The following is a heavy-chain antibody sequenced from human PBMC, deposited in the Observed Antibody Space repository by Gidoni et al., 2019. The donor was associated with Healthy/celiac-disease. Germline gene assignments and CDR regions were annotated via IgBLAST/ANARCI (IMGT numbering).Heavy chain of an antibody. Sequence: QLQLQESGPGLVKPSETLSLTCTVSGGSISSSSYYWGWIRQPPWKGLEWIGSIYYSGSTYYNPSLKSRVTISVDTSKNQFSLKLSSVTAADTAVYYCARHNVNQEHKGIDYWGQGTLVTVSS. CDR3: ARHNVNQEHKGIDY. J-gene: IGHJ4*02. V-gene: IGHV4-39*01. D-gene: IGHD1-1*01. CDR2: IYYSGST. CDR1: GGSISSSSYY.